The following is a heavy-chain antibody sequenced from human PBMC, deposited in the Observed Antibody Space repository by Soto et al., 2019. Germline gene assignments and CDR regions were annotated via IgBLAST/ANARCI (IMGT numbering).Heavy chain of an antibody. V-gene: IGHV1-2*04. CDR1: GYTFTGYY. D-gene: IGHD3-3*02. J-gene: IGHJ3*02. CDR3: ARGAFSREEPSGSSAFDI. CDR2: INPNSGGT. Sequence: ASVKVSCKASGYTFTGYYMHWVRQAPGQGLEWMGWINPNSGGTNYAQKFQGWVTMTRDTSISTAYMELSRLRSDDTAVYYCARGAFSREEPSGSSAFDIWGQGTMVTVSS.